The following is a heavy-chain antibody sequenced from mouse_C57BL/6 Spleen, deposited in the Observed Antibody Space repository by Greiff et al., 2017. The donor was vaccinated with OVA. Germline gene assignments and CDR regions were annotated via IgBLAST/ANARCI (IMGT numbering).Heavy chain of an antibody. J-gene: IGHJ4*01. CDR1: GYSITSGYY. V-gene: IGHV3-6*01. D-gene: IGHD1-1*01. Sequence: EVQLQESGPGLVKPSQSLSLTCSVTGYSITSGYYWNWIRQFPGNKLEWMGYISYDGSNNYNPSLKNRISITRDTSKNQFFLKLNSVTTEDTATYYCARFPYYYGSSYGAMDYWGQGTSVTVSS. CDR3: ARFPYYYGSSYGAMDY. CDR2: ISYDGSN.